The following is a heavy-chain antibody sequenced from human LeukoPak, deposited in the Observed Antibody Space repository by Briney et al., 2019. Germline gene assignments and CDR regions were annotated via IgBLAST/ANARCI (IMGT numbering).Heavy chain of an antibody. J-gene: IGHJ5*02. D-gene: IGHD3-16*01. CDR2: INPSGGST. Sequence: GASVKVSCKASGYTFTSYYMHWVRQAPGQGLEWMGVINPSGGSTSYARKFQGRVTLTRDMSTSTVYMELSSLRSEDTALYYCARDQPRGNYDYWFDPWGQGTLVTVSS. V-gene: IGHV1-46*01. CDR1: GYTFTSYY. CDR3: ARDQPRGNYDYWFDP.